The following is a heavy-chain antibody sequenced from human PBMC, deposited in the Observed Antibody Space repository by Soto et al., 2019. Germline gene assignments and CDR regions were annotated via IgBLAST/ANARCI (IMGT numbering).Heavy chain of an antibody. CDR3: ARLLRLSGNIPVTGFGWFDH. CDR2: INPYSGET. Sequence: ASVKVSCKASGYNFIDNYIHWVRQAPGQGLEWMGWINPYSGETKYGQTFQGRVTMTRDTSISSAYMELSRLTSDDTAVYFCARLLRLSGNIPVTGFGWFDHWG. J-gene: IGHJ5*02. D-gene: IGHD6-19*01. V-gene: IGHV1-2*02. CDR1: GYNFIDNY.